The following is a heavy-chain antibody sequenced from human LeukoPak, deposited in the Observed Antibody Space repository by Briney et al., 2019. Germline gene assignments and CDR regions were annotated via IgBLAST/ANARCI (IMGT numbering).Heavy chain of an antibody. CDR3: AAAGKYYYYYYMDV. CDR1: GGSISSYY. J-gene: IGHJ6*03. V-gene: IGHV4-59*01. D-gene: IGHD6-13*01. Sequence: PSETLSLTCTVSGGSISSYYWSWIRQPPGKGLEWIGYIYYSGSTNYNPSLKSRVTISVDTSKNQFSLKLGSVTAADTAVYYCAAAGKYYYYYYMDVWGKGTTVTVSS. CDR2: IYYSGST.